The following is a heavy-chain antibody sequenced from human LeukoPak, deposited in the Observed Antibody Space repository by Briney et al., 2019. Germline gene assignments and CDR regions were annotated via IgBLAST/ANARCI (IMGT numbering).Heavy chain of an antibody. CDR3: VRGHLVGGWFKYDAFDI. CDR2: IYHSGST. Sequence: PSETLSLTCAVSGGSISSSNWWSWVRQPPGKGLEWIGEIYHSGSTNYNPSLKSRVTISLDTSKKHFSLKLSSVTAADTAVYYCVRGHLVGGWFKYDAFDIWGQGTMVSVSS. D-gene: IGHD6-19*01. V-gene: IGHV4-4*02. J-gene: IGHJ3*02. CDR1: GGSISSSNW.